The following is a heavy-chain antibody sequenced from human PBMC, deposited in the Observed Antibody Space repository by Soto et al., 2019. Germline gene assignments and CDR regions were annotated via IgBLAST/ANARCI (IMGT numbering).Heavy chain of an antibody. CDR1: GFSLSTSGMC. V-gene: IGHV2-70*11. J-gene: IGHJ4*02. CDR2: IDWDDDK. Sequence: SGPTLVNPTQTLTLTCTFSGFSLSTSGMCVSWIRQPPGKALEWLARIDWDDDKYYSTSLKTRLTISKDTSKNQVVLTMTNMDPVDTATYYCARAVVLVPAATYYFDYWGQGTLVTVSS. D-gene: IGHD2-2*01. CDR3: ARAVVLVPAATYYFDY.